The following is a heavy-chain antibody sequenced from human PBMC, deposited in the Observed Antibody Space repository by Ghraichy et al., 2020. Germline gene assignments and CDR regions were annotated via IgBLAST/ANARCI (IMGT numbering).Heavy chain of an antibody. CDR3: ATDLPKTNIVVVPAAGSDPGGMDV. D-gene: IGHD2-2*01. CDR2: FDPEDGET. Sequence: ASVKVSCKVSGYTLTELSMHWVRQAPGKGLEWMGGFDPEDGETIYAQKFQGRVTMTEDTSTDTAYMELSSLRSEDTAVYYCATDLPKTNIVVVPAAGSDPGGMDVWGQGTTVTVSS. CDR1: GYTLTELS. J-gene: IGHJ6*02. V-gene: IGHV1-24*01.